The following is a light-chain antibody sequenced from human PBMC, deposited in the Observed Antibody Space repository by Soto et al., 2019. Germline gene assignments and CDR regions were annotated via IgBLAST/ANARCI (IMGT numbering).Light chain of an antibody. CDR2: GAS. J-gene: IGKJ1*01. Sequence: EVLMTQSPATLSVSPGDRVTLSCRASLSVSSDLAWYQQKPGQAPTLLIYGASIRATGVPARFSGSGSGTDFTLTIDSLQSEDGADYYCQQYFRWPPWTFGQGTKVEI. V-gene: IGKV3-15*01. CDR3: QQYFRWPPWT. CDR1: LSVSSD.